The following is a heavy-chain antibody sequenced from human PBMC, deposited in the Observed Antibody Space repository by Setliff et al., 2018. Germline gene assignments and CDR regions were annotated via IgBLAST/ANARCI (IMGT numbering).Heavy chain of an antibody. J-gene: IGHJ4*02. Sequence: ASVKVSCKASAYIFTNHYMHWVRQAPGQGPEWMGWINLHSGGTNYAQKFQDRVTMTSDTSITTAYMELRSLTSDDTAVYYCATQTAAYYFDYWGQGALVTVSS. CDR2: INLHSGGT. CDR1: AYIFTNHY. CDR3: ATQTAAYYFDY. D-gene: IGHD6-13*01. V-gene: IGHV1-2*02.